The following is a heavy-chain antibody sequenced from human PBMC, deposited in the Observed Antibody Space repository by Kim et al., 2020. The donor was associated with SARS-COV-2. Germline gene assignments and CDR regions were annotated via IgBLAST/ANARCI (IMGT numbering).Heavy chain of an antibody. J-gene: IGHJ6*02. V-gene: IGHV4-39*01. D-gene: IGHD3-10*01. CDR1: GGSISSSSYY. Sequence: SETLSLTCTVSGGSISSSSYYWGWIRQPPGKGLEWIGSIYYSGSTYYNPSLKSRVTISVDTSKNQFSLKLSSVTAADTAVYYCATGFRGADEYYYYYGMDVWGQGTTVTVSS. CDR2: IYYSGST. CDR3: ATGFRGADEYYYYYGMDV.